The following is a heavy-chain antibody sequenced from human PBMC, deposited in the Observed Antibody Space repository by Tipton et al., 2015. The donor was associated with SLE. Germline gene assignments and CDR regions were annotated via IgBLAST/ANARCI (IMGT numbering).Heavy chain of an antibody. CDR2: IYYSGST. J-gene: IGHJ4*02. Sequence: TLSLTCTVSGGSISSGGYYWSWIRQHPGKGLEWIGYIYYSGSTYYNPSLKSRVTISVDTSKNQFFLRLRSVTAADTAVYHCARDVWQWLDYWGQGTLVTVSS. V-gene: IGHV4-31*03. CDR3: ARDVWQWLDY. CDR1: GGSISSGGYY. D-gene: IGHD6-19*01.